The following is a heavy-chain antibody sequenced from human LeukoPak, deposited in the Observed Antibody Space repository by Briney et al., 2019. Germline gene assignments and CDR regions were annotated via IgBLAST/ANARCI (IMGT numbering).Heavy chain of an antibody. J-gene: IGHJ3*02. CDR1: GGTFSSYA. V-gene: IGHV1-69*04. CDR2: IIPILGTA. Sequence: SVEVSCKASGGTFSSYAISWVRQAPGQGLEWMGRIIPILGTANYAQKFQGRVTITADKSTSTAYMELSSLRSEDTAVYYCARGSVTTVTTRDAFDIWGQGTMVTVSS. CDR3: ARGSVTTVTTRDAFDI. D-gene: IGHD4-17*01.